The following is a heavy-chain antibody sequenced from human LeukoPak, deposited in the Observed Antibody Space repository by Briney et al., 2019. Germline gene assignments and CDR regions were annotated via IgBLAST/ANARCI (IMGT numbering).Heavy chain of an antibody. CDR2: ISGSGGSTNSAKSGSGGST. CDR1: GFTFSSYA. Sequence: GGSLRLSCVTSGFTFSSYATSWVRQAPGKGLEWVSSISGSGGSTNSAKSGSGGSTYYADSVKGRFTISRDNSKNTLYLQMNSLRAEDTAVYYCAKGRVWFDYWGQGTLVTVSS. D-gene: IGHD6-13*01. V-gene: IGHV3-23*01. J-gene: IGHJ4*02. CDR3: AKGRVWFDY.